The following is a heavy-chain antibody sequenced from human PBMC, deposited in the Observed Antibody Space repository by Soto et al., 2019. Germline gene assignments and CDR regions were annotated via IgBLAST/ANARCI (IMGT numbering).Heavy chain of an antibody. CDR3: AGVFSSGRGWLYYFAF. J-gene: IGHJ4*02. CDR1: SGSISSGNW. CDR2: IYYTGAT. Sequence: QVQLQESGPGLVESSGTLSLTCEVSSGSISSGNWWSWVRQPPGKGLEWIGEIYYTGATNYNPSQRSRLPMKIKKPKARFPLTRRSATAADTAVYYGAGVFSSGRGWLYYFAFWGQGLLVSVPP. V-gene: IGHV4-4*02. D-gene: IGHD3-10*01.